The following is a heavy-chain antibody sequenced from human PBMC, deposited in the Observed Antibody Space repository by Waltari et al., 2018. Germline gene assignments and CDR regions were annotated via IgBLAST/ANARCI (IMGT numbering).Heavy chain of an antibody. CDR3: ARDSEGYDFWSGYPYYYYYYYMDV. CDR1: GGSISSYY. Sequence: QVQLQESGPGLVKPSETLSLTCTVSGGSISSYYWSWIRQPAGKGLEWIGRIYTSGSTNYNPSRKSRCTMSGDTSKNQFSLKLSSVTAADTAVYYCARDSEGYDFWSGYPYYYYYYYMDVWGKGTTVTISS. J-gene: IGHJ6*03. V-gene: IGHV4-4*07. CDR2: IYTSGST. D-gene: IGHD3-3*01.